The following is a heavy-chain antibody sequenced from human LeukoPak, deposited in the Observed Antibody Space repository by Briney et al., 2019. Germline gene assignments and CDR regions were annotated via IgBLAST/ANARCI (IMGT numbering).Heavy chain of an antibody. V-gene: IGHV3-15*01. D-gene: IGHD3-3*01. CDR3: TTTRGHYYDFWSGYYMDV. Sequence: GGSLRLSCAASGFTFSNAWMSWVRQAPGKGLEWVGRIKSKTDGGTTDYAAPVKGRFTISRDDSKNTLYLQMNSLKTEDTAVYYCTTTRGHYYDFWSGYYMDVWGKGTTVTVSS. CDR2: IKSKTDGGTT. J-gene: IGHJ6*03. CDR1: GFTFSNAW.